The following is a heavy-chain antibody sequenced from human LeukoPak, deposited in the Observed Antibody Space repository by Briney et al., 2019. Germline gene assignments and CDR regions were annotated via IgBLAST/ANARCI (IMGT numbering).Heavy chain of an antibody. CDR3: ARAGIAAAGTIRGVKYFQH. V-gene: IGHV4-34*01. CDR2: INHSGST. CDR1: GGSFSGYF. J-gene: IGHJ1*01. Sequence: KPSQTLSLTCAVYGGSFSGYFWSWIRQPPGKGLDWIGEINHSGSTNYNPSLKSRVTISVDTSKNQFSLKLSSVTAADTAVYYCARAGIAAAGTIRGVKYFQHWGQGTLVTVSS. D-gene: IGHD6-13*01.